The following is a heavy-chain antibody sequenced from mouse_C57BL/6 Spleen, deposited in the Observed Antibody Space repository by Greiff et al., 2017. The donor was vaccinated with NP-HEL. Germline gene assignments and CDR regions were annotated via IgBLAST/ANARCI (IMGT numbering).Heavy chain of an antibody. CDR2: INPSTGGT. CDR3: ARWFYDGYPFDV. CDR1: GYSFTGYY. V-gene: IGHV1-42*01. D-gene: IGHD2-3*01. Sequence: EVQLQQSGPELVKPGASVKISCKASGYSFTGYYMNWVKQSPEKSLEWIGEINPSTGGTTYNQKFKAKATLTVDKSSSTAYMQLKSLTSEDSAVYYCARWFYDGYPFDVWGTGTTVTVSS. J-gene: IGHJ1*03.